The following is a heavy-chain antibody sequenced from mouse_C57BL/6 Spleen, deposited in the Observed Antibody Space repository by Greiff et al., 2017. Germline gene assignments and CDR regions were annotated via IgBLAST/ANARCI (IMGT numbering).Heavy chain of an antibody. CDR1: GYAFSSSW. J-gene: IGHJ4*01. D-gene: IGHD2-3*01. CDR3: ASGGGYYVYYAMDY. Sequence: QVQLQQSGPELVKPGASVKISCKASGYAFSSSWMNWVKQRPGKGLEWIGRIYPGDGDTNYNGKFKGKATLTADKSSSTAYMQLSSLTSEDSAVYFCASGGGYYVYYAMDYWGQGTSVTVSS. CDR2: IYPGDGDT. V-gene: IGHV1-82*01.